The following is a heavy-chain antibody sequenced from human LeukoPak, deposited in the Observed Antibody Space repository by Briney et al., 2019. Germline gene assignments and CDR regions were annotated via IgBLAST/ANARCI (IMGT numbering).Heavy chain of an antibody. J-gene: IGHJ4*02. Sequence: PSETLSLTCAVSGGSISSGGYYWSWIRQHPGKGLEWIGYIYYSGSTYYNPSLKSRVTISVDTSKNQFSLKLSSVTAADTAVYYCAGDGAGSDLFDYWGQGTLVTVSS. CDR2: IYYSGST. D-gene: IGHD1-26*01. CDR1: GGSISSGGYY. V-gene: IGHV4-31*11. CDR3: AGDGAGSDLFDY.